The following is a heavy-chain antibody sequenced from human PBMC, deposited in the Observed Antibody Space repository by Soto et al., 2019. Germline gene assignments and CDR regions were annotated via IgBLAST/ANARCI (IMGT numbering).Heavy chain of an antibody. J-gene: IGHJ4*01. CDR1: GFTFSDFG. CDR3: AKTATYFDDYHNTGYSSEDY. CDR2: ISYDGSKK. Sequence: GGSLRLSCKVSGFTFSDFGLHWVRQTPGEGLEWVAIISYDGSKKFYGDSVKGRFTISRDNSKNTLYLQMNSLRAEDTAVYYCAKTATYFDDYHNTGYSSEDYWGQGALVTVPQ. D-gene: IGHD3-22*01. V-gene: IGHV3-30*18.